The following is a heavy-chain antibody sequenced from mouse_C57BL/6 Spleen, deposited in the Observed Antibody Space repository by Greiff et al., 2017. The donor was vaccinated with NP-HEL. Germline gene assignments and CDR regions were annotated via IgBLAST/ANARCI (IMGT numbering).Heavy chain of an antibody. CDR2: SRNKANDYTT. J-gene: IGHJ1*03. CDR1: GFTFSDFY. CDR3: ARGGLRYSNWYFDV. Sequence: EVKVVESGGGLVQSGRSLRLSCATSGFTFSDFYMEWVRQAPGKGLEWIAASRNKANDYTTEYSASVKGRFIVSRDTSQSILYLQMNALRAEDTAIYYCARGGLRYSNWYFDVWGTGTTVTVSS. D-gene: IGHD2-5*01. V-gene: IGHV7-1*01.